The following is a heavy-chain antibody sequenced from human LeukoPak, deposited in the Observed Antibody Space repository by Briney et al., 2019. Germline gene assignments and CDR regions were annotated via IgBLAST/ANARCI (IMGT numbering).Heavy chain of an antibody. J-gene: IGHJ5*02. CDR1: GGSFSGYY. D-gene: IGHD6-13*01. V-gene: IGHV4-34*01. CDR2: INHSGST. CDR3: ARGRGSSWYRP. Sequence: PSETLSITCAVYGGSFSGYYWSWIRQPPGKGLEWIGEINHSGSTNYNPSLKSRVTISVDTSKNQFSLKLSSVTAADTAVYYCARGRGSSWYRPWGQGTLVTVSS.